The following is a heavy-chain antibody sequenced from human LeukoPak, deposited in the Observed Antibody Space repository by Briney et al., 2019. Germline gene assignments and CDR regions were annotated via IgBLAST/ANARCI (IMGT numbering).Heavy chain of an antibody. V-gene: IGHV3-53*01. J-gene: IGHJ6*02. CDR2: IYSGGST. CDR3: ARQGRNGDYQFPYYYYGMDV. D-gene: IGHD4-17*01. Sequence: PSETLSLTCSVSGASMSGNSYYWAWVRQAPGKGLEWVSVIYSGGSTYYADSVKGRFTISRDNSKNTLYLQMNSLRAEDTAVYYCARQGRNGDYQFPYYYYGMDVWGQGTTVTVSS. CDR1: GASMSGNSYY.